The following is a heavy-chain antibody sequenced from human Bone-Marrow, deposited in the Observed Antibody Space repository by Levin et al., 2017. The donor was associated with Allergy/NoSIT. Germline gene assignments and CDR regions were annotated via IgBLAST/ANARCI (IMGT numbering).Heavy chain of an antibody. J-gene: IGHJ6*04. CDR2: IYSSGST. D-gene: IGHD5-18*01. CDR1: GASFRKYQ. V-gene: IGHV4-59*01. CDR3: ARAVVLSVDSDIIRYSNYVDV. Sequence: SQTLSLPCFVSGASFRKYQWTWIRQTPGRALEWIGYIYSSGSTRYNPSLESRVTMSVDASKEQFSLKLTSVTAADSAVYFCARAVVLSVDSDIIRYSNYVDVWGKGSTVIVSS.